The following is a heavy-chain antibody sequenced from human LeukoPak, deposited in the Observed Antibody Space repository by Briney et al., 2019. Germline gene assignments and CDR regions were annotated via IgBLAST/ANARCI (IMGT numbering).Heavy chain of an antibody. CDR1: GFAFTTYA. Sequence: GGSLRLSCAVSGFAFTTYAMSWVRQAPGKGLEWVSVLTGNGGSTYYADFVKGRFTISRDNSKNTLSLQMNSLRAEDTAIYYCAKDAVAPGSGGDYFDYWGQGTLVTVSS. CDR2: LTGNGGST. D-gene: IGHD3-10*01. J-gene: IGHJ4*02. V-gene: IGHV3-23*01. CDR3: AKDAVAPGSGGDYFDY.